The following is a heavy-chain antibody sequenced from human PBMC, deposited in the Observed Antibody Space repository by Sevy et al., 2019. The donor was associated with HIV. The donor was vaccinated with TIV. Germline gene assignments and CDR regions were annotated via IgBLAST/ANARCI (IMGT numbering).Heavy chain of an antibody. CDR1: GFTFDDYG. D-gene: IGHD6-13*01. Sequence: GGSLRLSCAASGFTFDDYGMSWVRQAPGKGLEWVSGINWNGGSTGYADSVKGRFTISRDNAKNSLYLQMNSLRAEDTALYYCASVDDHIAAAPNDYWGQGTLVTVSS. J-gene: IGHJ4*02. CDR2: INWNGGST. V-gene: IGHV3-20*04. CDR3: ASVDDHIAAAPNDY.